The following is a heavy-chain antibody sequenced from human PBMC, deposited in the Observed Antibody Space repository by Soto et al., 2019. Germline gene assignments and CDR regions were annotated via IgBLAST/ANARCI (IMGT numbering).Heavy chain of an antibody. CDR3: AREHSSSWRFDY. V-gene: IGHV1-8*01. J-gene: IGHJ4*02. D-gene: IGHD6-13*01. CDR1: GYTFTSYD. CDR2: MNPNSGNT. Sequence: QVQLVQSGAEVKKPGASVKVSCKASGYTFTSYDINWVRQATGQGLEWMGWMNPNSGNTGYAQKFQGRVTMTRNTSISTAYMELSRLRSEDTAVDSGAREHSSSWRFDYWGQGTLVTVSS.